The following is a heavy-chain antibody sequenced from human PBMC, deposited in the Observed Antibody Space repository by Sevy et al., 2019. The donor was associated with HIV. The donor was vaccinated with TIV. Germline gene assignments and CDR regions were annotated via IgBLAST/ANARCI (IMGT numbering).Heavy chain of an antibody. Sequence: GGSLRLSCEASGFTFSAHAFHWVRQPPGKGLEWVALISYDGTHKYYSDSVKGRFTISRENSRNTVYLHMNSRRFEDTAVYYCAREAGYTSGWSPGNYWGQGTLVTVSS. D-gene: IGHD6-19*01. CDR1: GFTFSAHA. CDR2: ISYDGTHK. V-gene: IGHV3-30-3*01. J-gene: IGHJ4*02. CDR3: AREAGYTSGWSPGNY.